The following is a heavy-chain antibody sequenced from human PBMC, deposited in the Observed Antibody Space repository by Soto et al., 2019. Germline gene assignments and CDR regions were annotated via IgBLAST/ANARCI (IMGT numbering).Heavy chain of an antibody. CDR2: IFHGGGT. CDR3: ARPHYESNTFYSFFDY. Sequence: PSETLSLTCAVSGESFSGYYWSWIRQPPGKGLEWIGQIFHGGGTNYSPSLKSRVTISVDTSKNQFPLELTSVTAADTAVYYCARPHYESNTFYSFFDYWGQGTLVTVSS. D-gene: IGHD3-22*01. V-gene: IGHV4-34*12. J-gene: IGHJ4*02. CDR1: GESFSGYY.